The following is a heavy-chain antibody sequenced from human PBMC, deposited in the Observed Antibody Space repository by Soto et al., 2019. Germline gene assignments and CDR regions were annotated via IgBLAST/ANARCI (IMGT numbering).Heavy chain of an antibody. J-gene: IGHJ6*02. V-gene: IGHV3-30*03. D-gene: IGHD3-22*01. Sequence: GGSLRLSCAASGFIFSYYGMHWVRQAPGKGLEWVAVISDDGSNEFYADSVKGRFTISRDNGKNSLFLQMNSLRDEDTAVYYCARVVVVIPPGYYSAMDVWGQGTTVTV. CDR3: ARVVVVIPPGYYSAMDV. CDR2: ISDDGSNE. CDR1: GFIFSYYG.